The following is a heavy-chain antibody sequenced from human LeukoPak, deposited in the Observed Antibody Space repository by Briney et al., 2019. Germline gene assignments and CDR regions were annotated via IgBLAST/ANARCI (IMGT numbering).Heavy chain of an antibody. CDR1: GGPISSYY. D-gene: IGHD6-6*01. CDR3: ARARGTYSRSSGFDY. CDR2: IYYSGST. V-gene: IGHV4-59*01. Sequence: SETLSLTCTVSGGPISSYYWSWIRQPPGKGLEWIGYIYYSGSTNYNPSLTSRATISVDTSKNQFSLKLTSVTAADTAVYYCARARGTYSRSSGFDYWGQGTLVTVSS. J-gene: IGHJ4*02.